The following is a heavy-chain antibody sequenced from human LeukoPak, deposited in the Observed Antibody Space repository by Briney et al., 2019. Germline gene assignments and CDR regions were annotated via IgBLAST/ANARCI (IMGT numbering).Heavy chain of an antibody. CDR3: ARDSSYYYYYMGV. Sequence: GGSLRLSCAASGFTVSSNYMSWVRQAPGKGLEWVSLIYSTGNTYYADSVRGRFTISRDNSKNTLYLQMNSLRAEDTAVYYCARDSSYYYYYMGVWGEGTTVIVSS. J-gene: IGHJ6*03. CDR2: IYSTGNT. V-gene: IGHV3-53*01. CDR1: GFTVSSNY.